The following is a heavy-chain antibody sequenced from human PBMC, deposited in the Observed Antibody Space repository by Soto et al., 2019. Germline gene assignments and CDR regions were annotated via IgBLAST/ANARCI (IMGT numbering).Heavy chain of an antibody. CDR2: IYYTGTT. D-gene: IGHD3-22*01. J-gene: IGHJ3*01. Sequence: PSETLSLTCSVSGGSVTNINYFWAWIRQSPGKGLEWIANIYYTGTTFYNPSLRSRVSMTIDASKNRFSLSLSSVTASDTALYYCARHEYVSSSYDLLDVWGRGTMVTVSS. V-gene: IGHV4-39*01. CDR1: GGSVTNINYF. CDR3: ARHEYVSSSYDLLDV.